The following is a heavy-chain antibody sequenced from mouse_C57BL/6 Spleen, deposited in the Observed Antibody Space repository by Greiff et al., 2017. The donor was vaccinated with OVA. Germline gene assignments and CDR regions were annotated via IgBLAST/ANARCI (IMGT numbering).Heavy chain of an antibody. J-gene: IGHJ4*01. CDR1: GFTFSDYG. V-gene: IGHV5-17*01. Sequence: EVQLVESGGGLVKPGGSLKLSCAASGFTFSDYGMHWVRQAPEKGLEWVAYISSGSSTIYYADTVKGRFTISRDNAKNTLFLQMTSLRSEDTAMYYCARGRYSNYFYAMDYWGQGTSVTVSS. CDR2: ISSGSSTI. D-gene: IGHD2-5*01. CDR3: ARGRYSNYFYAMDY.